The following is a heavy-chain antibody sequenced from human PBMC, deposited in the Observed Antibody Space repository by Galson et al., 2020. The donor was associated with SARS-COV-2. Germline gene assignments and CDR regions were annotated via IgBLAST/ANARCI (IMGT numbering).Heavy chain of an antibody. D-gene: IGHD1-26*01. J-gene: IGHJ4*02. CDR3: AKTSGSYGWVLLGIDY. CDR2: IWYDGSNK. Sequence: GESLKISCAASGFTFSSYGMHWVRQAPGKGLEWVAVIWYDGSNKYYADSVKGRFTISRDNSKNTLYLQMNSLRAEDTAVYYCAKTSGSYGWVLLGIDYWGQGTLVTVSS. CDR1: GFTFSSYG. V-gene: IGHV3-33*06.